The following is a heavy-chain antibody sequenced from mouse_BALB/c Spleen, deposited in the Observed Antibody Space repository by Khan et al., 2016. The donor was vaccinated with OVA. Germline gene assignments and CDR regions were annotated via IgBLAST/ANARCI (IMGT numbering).Heavy chain of an antibody. Sequence: QMQLEESGPGLVAPSQSLSITCTVSGFSLTSYGVHWVRQPPGKGLEWLGVIWAGGSTNYNSALMSRLSISKDNSKSQVFVKMNSLQTDDTAMYYFARLEDIWGQGTTLTVSS. CDR2: IWAGGST. CDR1: GFSLTSYG. V-gene: IGHV2-9*02. CDR3: ARLEDI. J-gene: IGHJ2*01. D-gene: IGHD1-3*01.